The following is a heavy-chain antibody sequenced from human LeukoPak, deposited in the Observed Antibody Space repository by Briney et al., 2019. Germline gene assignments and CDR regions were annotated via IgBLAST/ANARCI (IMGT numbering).Heavy chain of an antibody. Sequence: QPGGSLRLSCAASGFTFCTSWMTWVRKAPGKGMEWVANIRRDGSVIHYVDSVKGRFTISRDNSKSTLYLQMNNLRAEDTAVYYCAKHWSYCSTTSCFFNYYYYYMDVWGKGTTVTVSS. V-gene: IGHV3-7*03. CDR3: AKHWSYCSTTSCFFNYYYYYMDV. D-gene: IGHD2-2*01. CDR2: IRRDGSVI. CDR1: GFTFCTSW. J-gene: IGHJ6*03.